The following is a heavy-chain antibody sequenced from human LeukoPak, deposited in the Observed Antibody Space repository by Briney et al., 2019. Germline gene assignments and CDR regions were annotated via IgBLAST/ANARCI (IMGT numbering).Heavy chain of an antibody. D-gene: IGHD3-10*01. CDR3: ARGNGYYGSGSEAFDI. V-gene: IGHV4-39*07. CDR2: IYYSGST. CDR1: GGSISSSSYY. Sequence: PSETLSLTCTVSGGSISSSSYYWGWIRQPPGKGLEWIGSIYYSGSTYYNPSLKSRVTISVDTSKNQFSLKLSSVTAADTAVYYCARGNGYYGSGSEAFDIWGQGTMVTVSS. J-gene: IGHJ3*02.